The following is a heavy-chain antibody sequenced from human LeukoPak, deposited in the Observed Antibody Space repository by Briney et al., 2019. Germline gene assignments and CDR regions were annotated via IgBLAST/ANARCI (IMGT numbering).Heavy chain of an antibody. D-gene: IGHD3-10*01. CDR1: GGTFSNYA. CDR3: ARGLGSESYYGS. V-gene: IGHV1-69*05. J-gene: IGHJ5*02. CDR2: IIPIFGTT. Sequence: ASVKVSCKASGGTFSNYAISWVRQAPGQGLEWMGGIIPIFGTTNYAQKFQGRVTITTDESTSTVYMELSSLRSEDTAVYYCARGLGSESYYGSWGQGTLVTVSS.